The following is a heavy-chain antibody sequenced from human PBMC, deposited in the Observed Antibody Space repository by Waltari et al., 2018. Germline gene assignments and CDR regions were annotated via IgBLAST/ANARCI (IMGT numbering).Heavy chain of an antibody. J-gene: IGHJ3*02. CDR1: GGTFSSYA. D-gene: IGHD3-22*01. CDR3: ARDRDYYDSSGYSAADAFDI. CDR2: IIPIFGTA. V-gene: IGHV1-69*01. Sequence: QVQLVQSGAEVKKPGSSVKVSCKASGGTFSSYAISWVRQAPGQGLGWMGGIIPIFGTANDAQKFQGRVTITADESTSTAYMELSSLRSEDTAVYYCARDRDYYDSSGYSAADAFDIWGQGTMVTVSS.